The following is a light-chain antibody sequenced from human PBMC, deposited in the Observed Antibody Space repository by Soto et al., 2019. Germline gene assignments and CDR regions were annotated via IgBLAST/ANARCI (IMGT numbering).Light chain of an antibody. CDR1: SSDVGGFDH. J-gene: IGLJ1*01. CDR3: NSFTTTNNYV. Sequence: QSVLTQPASVSGSPGQSITISCTGASSDVGGFDHVSWYQQHPGKVPRLLIYDVSSRPSGVSDRFSGSKSGNTASLTISGLQAVDEADYYCNSFTTTNNYVFGTGTKATVL. CDR2: DVS. V-gene: IGLV2-14*03.